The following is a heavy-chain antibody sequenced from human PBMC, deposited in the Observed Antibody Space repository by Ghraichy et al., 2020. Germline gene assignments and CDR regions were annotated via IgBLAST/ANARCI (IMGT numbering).Heavy chain of an antibody. J-gene: IGHJ4*02. CDR2: IKQDGSEK. CDR1: GFTFSSYW. D-gene: IGHD3-22*01. V-gene: IGHV3-7*01. CDR3: ARDPGEHYYDGSGYRHFFDY. Sequence: GGSLRLSCAGSGFTFSSYWMSWVRQAPGKGLEWVANIKQDGSEKNYVDSVKGRFTISRDNAKNSLYLQMNSLRAEDTAVYYCARDPGEHYYDGSGYRHFFDYWGQGTLVTVSS.